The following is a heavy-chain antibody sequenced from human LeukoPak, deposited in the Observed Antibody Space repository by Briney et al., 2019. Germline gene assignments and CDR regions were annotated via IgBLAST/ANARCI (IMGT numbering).Heavy chain of an antibody. CDR2: IYYSGSS. CDR3: ARHGGVVRGEGSDGFDI. Sequence: SEILSLTCTVSGGSISSYYWSWIRQPPGKGLEWIGYIYYSGSSNYNPSLNSRVTISLDTSKNQFSLRLSSVTAADTAVYYCARHGGVVRGEGSDGFDIWGQGTMVTVSS. CDR1: GGSISSYY. V-gene: IGHV4-59*08. J-gene: IGHJ3*02. D-gene: IGHD3-10*01.